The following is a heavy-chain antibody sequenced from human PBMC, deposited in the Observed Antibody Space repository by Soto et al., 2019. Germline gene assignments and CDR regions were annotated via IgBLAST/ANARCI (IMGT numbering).Heavy chain of an antibody. V-gene: IGHV4-59*07. CDR1: GGSINNYY. CDR2: SYYSGTT. J-gene: IGHJ4*02. CDR3: ARRQDWTYLFDN. Sequence: QVQLQESGPGLVEPSDTLSLTCTVSGGSINNYYWSWIRQSPGRGLEWIGCSYYSGTTNYNPSLSSRVTISIGASKTQFSLRLRSVTATDTAVYNCARRQDWTYLFDNWGPGILVTVSS. D-gene: IGHD1-7*01.